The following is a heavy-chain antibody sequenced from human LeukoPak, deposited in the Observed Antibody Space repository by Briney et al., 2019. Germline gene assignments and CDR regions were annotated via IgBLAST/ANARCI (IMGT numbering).Heavy chain of an antibody. D-gene: IGHD3-10*01. CDR2: IYSGGNT. J-gene: IGHJ6*02. Sequence: GGSLRLSCAASGFTVSSNYMSWVRQAPGKGLEWVSVIYSGGNTYYADSVKGRFTISRDNSKNTLYLQMNSLRAEDTAVYYCARDGMVVPPYGMDVWGQGTTVTVSS. CDR3: ARDGMVVPPYGMDV. CDR1: GFTVSSNY. V-gene: IGHV3-66*01.